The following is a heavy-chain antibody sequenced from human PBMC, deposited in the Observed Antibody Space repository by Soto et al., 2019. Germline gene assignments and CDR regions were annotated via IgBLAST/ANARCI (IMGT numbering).Heavy chain of an antibody. CDR1: GGTFSSYA. V-gene: IGHV1-69*13. CDR3: ARGHLALAVAGALGYYYYGMDV. CDR2: IIPIFGTA. D-gene: IGHD6-19*01. J-gene: IGHJ6*02. Sequence: VASVKVSCKASGGTFSSYAISWVRQAPGQGLEWMGGIIPIFGTANYAQKFQGRVTITADESTSTAYMELSSLRSEDTAVYYCARGHLALAVAGALGYYYYGMDVWGQGPTVTVSS.